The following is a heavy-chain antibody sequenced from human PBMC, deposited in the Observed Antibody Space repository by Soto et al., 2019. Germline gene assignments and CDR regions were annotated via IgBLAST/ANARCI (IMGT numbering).Heavy chain of an antibody. D-gene: IGHD2-2*01. J-gene: IGHJ5*01. CDR3: ARGLKDSSSFYLSHNYFDP. Sequence: SETLSLTCGVYGGSFSGSYWSWIRQPPGKGLEWIGEINHRGSTNCNPSLKSRVTISVDTSKNQFSLKLTSVTPADTAVYYCARGLKDSSSFYLSHNYFDPWGQGTLDTVSS. CDR1: GGSFSGSY. V-gene: IGHV4-34*01. CDR2: INHRGST.